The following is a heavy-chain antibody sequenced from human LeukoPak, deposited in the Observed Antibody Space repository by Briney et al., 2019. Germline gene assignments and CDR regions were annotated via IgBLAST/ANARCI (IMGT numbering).Heavy chain of an antibody. V-gene: IGHV4-59*01. CDR2: IYYSGST. CDR3: ARDRGSGWNDAFDI. D-gene: IGHD6-19*01. CDR1: GGSISSYY. J-gene: IGHJ3*02. Sequence: SETLSLTCTVSGGSISSYYWSWIRQPPGKGLEWIGYIYYSGSTTYNPSLKSRVTISVDTSKNQFSLKLSSVTAADTAVHYCARDRGSGWNDAFDIWGQGTMVTVSS.